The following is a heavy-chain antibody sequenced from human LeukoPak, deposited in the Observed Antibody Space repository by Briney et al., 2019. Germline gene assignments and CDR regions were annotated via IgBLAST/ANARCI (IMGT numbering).Heavy chain of an antibody. CDR2: ISWNSGSI. D-gene: IGHD1-14*01. CDR3: AKDALEGPGGGYFDY. V-gene: IGHV3-9*01. J-gene: IGHJ4*02. Sequence: GGSLRLSCAASGFTFDDYAMHWVRQAPGKGLEWVSGISWNSGSIGYADSVKGRFTISRDNAKNSLYLQMNSLRAEDTALYYCAKDALEGPGGGYFDYWGQGTLVTVSS. CDR1: GFTFDDYA.